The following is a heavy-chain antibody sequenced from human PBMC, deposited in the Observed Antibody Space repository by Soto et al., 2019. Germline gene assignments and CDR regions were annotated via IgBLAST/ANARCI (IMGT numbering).Heavy chain of an antibody. D-gene: IGHD2-2*01. CDR1: GGSFSGYY. CDR2: INHSGST. CDR3: ARGRTGIVVVPAAIRSVSWFDP. J-gene: IGHJ5*02. V-gene: IGHV4-34*01. Sequence: QVQLQQWGAGLSKPSETLSLTCAVYGGSFSGYYWSWIRQPPGKGLEWIGEINHSGSTNYNPSLKSRVTISVDTSKNQFSLKLSSVTAADTAVYYCARGRTGIVVVPAAIRSVSWFDPWGQGTLVTVSS.